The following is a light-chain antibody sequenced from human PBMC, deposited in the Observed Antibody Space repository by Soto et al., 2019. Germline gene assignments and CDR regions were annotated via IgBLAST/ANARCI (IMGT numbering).Light chain of an antibody. V-gene: IGKV3-11*01. CDR1: QSVRTY. Sequence: EIVMTQSPATLSLSPGERATLSCRASQSVRTYLAWYQQKPDQAPRLLLFDASQRATGIPARFSGSGSGTDFTLTITNLEPDEFPVYYWQQRSASPLNFGGGTEVEIK. CDR3: QQRSASPLN. CDR2: DAS. J-gene: IGKJ4*01.